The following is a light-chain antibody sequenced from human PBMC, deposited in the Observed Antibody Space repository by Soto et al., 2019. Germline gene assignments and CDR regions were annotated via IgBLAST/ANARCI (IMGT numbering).Light chain of an antibody. CDR3: SSYAGSNNYV. J-gene: IGLJ1*01. V-gene: IGLV2-8*01. CDR2: AVS. CDR1: SSDVGGYKY. Sequence: VLTQPPSASGSPGQSVTISCTGTSSDVGGYKYVSWYQQYPGKAPKLMIYAVSKRPSGVPDRFSGSKSGNTASLTVSGLQAEDEADYYCSSYAGSNNYVFGTGTKVTVL.